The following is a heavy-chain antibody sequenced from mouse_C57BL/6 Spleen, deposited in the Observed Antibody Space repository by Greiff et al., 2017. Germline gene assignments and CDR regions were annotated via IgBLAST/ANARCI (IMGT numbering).Heavy chain of an antibody. CDR2: ISSGSSTI. CDR1: GFTFSDYG. J-gene: IGHJ2*01. V-gene: IGHV5-17*01. Sequence: EVKLMESGGGLVKPGGSLKLSCAASGFTFSDYGMHWVRQAPETGLEWVAYISSGSSTIYYADTVKGRFTISRDNAKNTLFLQMTSLRSEDTSMYYCASYDYGSSDYWGQGTTLTVSS. CDR3: ASYDYGSSDY. D-gene: IGHD1-1*01.